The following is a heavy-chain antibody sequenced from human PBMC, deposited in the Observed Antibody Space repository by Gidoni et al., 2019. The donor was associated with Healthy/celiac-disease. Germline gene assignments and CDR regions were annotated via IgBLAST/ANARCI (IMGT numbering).Heavy chain of an antibody. CDR1: GYTFTSYY. Sequence: QVQLVQSGAEVKKPGASVKVSCKASGYTFTSYYMHWVRQAPGQGLEWMGIINPSGVSTSYAQNFQGRVTMTRDTSTSTVYMELSSLRSEDTAVYYCARSSSSWYTGSVNFDYWGQGTLVTVSS. J-gene: IGHJ4*02. D-gene: IGHD6-13*01. CDR3: ARSSSSWYTGSVNFDY. CDR2: INPSGVST. V-gene: IGHV1-46*01.